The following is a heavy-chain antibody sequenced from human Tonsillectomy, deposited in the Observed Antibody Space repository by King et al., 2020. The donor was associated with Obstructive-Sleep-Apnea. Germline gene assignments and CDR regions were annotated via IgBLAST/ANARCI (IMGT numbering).Heavy chain of an antibody. V-gene: IGHV3-30-3*01. J-gene: IGHJ4*02. CDR1: GFTFSSYA. Sequence: VQLVESGGGVVQPGRSLRLSCAASGFTFSSYAMHWVRQAPGKGLEWVAVISYDGSNKYYADSVKGRFTISRENSKNTLYLQMNSLRAEDTAVNYCARSPQINDYGDYAGGYWGQGTLVTVSS. D-gene: IGHD4-17*01. CDR2: ISYDGSNK. CDR3: ARSPQINDYGDYAGGY.